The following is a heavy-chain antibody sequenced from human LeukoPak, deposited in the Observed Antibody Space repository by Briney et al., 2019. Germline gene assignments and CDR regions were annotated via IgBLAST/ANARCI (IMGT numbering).Heavy chain of an antibody. Sequence: QSGGSLRLSCAASGFTFSSYAMSWVRQAPGKGLEWVSPISGSGGTTSYADSVKGRFTISRDNSKNTLYLQMNSLRAEDTAVYYCAKGGPFFGSGSYYTQCYFDYWGQGTLVTVSS. CDR3: AKGGPFFGSGSYYTQCYFDY. CDR1: GFTFSSYA. V-gene: IGHV3-23*01. D-gene: IGHD3-10*01. CDR2: ISGSGGTT. J-gene: IGHJ4*02.